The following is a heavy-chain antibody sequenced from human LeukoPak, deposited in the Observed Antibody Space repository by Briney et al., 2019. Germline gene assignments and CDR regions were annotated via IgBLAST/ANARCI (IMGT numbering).Heavy chain of an antibody. J-gene: IGHJ4*02. D-gene: IGHD5-24*01. V-gene: IGHV3-30*04. CDR1: GFNFDNFA. CDR2: ISHDGRTK. CDR3: ARPSPPGDGYNPPDH. Sequence: QPGGSLRLSCVVSGFNFDNFAVHWVRQPLGKGLEWVAVISHDGRTKYYADSMKGRITISRDNSKNTLFLQMNNLRSEDTAVYFCARPSPPGDGYNPPDHWGQGTLVTVSS.